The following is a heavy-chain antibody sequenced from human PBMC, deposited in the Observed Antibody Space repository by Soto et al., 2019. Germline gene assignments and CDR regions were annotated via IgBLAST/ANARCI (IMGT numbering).Heavy chain of an antibody. CDR3: ARARGVLAATYYDY. CDR1: GFTFSGYA. J-gene: IGHJ4*02. V-gene: IGHV3-64*02. CDR2: ISSNGAST. Sequence: PGGSLRLSCAASGFTFSGYAMHWVRQAPGKGLEYVSAISSNGASTYYADSVKGRFTISRDNSKNTLYLQMGSLRAEDMAVYYCARARGVLAATYYDYWGQGTLVTVSS. D-gene: IGHD2-15*01.